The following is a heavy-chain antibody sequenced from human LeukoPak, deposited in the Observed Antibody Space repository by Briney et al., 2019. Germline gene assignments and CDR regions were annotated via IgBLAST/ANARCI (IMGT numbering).Heavy chain of an antibody. CDR3: ASFYYDSSGSDAFDI. CDR2: IIPILGIT. V-gene: IGHV1-69*02. Sequence: SVEVSCKASGYTFTGYYMHWVRQAPGQGLEWMGRIIPILGITNYAQQFQGRVTITADKSTSTAYMELSSLRSEDTAVYSCASFYYDSSGSDAFDIWGKGTMVSVAS. D-gene: IGHD3-22*01. CDR1: GYTFTGYY. J-gene: IGHJ3*02.